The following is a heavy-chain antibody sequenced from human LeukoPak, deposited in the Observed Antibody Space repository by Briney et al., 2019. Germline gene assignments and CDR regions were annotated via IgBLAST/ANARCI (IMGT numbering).Heavy chain of an antibody. CDR3: ARGSGSF. V-gene: IGHV3-66*01. CDR2: IYSGGST. J-gene: IGHJ4*02. D-gene: IGHD3-10*01. CDR1: GFIVSSNY. Sequence: GGSLRLSCAASGFIVSSNYMSWVRQAPGKGLEWVSVIYSGGSTYSADSVKGRFTISRDNAKNSLYLQMNSLRAEGTAVYYCARGSGSFWGQGTLVTVSS.